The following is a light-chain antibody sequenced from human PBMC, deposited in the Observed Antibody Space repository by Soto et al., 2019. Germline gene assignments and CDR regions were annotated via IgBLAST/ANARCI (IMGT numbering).Light chain of an antibody. J-gene: IGLJ2*01. Sequence: QSALTQPASVSGSPGQSITISCTGTSSDVGGYNYVSWYQQQPGKAPKLMIYDVSNRPSGVSNRFSGSKSGNTASLTISGLQAEDEADYYCSSYTSSSVFGGGTKLTVL. CDR1: SSDVGGYNY. CDR3: SSYTSSSV. CDR2: DVS. V-gene: IGLV2-14*01.